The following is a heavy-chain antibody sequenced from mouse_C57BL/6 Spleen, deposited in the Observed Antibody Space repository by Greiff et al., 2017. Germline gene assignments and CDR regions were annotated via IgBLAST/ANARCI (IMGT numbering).Heavy chain of an antibody. CDR1: GYTFTSYW. D-gene: IGHD2-3*01. CDR2: IHPSDSDT. V-gene: IGHV1-74*01. Sequence: VQLQQPGAELVKPGASVKVSCKASGYTFTSYWMHWVKQRPGQGLEWIGMIHPSDSDTNYNQKFKGKATLTVDKSSSTAYMQLSSLTSEDSAVYDCAMGDGYDAMDYWGQGTSVTVSS. J-gene: IGHJ4*01. CDR3: AMGDGYDAMDY.